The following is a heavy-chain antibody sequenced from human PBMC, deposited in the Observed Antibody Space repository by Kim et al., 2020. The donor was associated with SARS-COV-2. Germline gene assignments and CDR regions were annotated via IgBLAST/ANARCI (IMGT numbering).Heavy chain of an antibody. V-gene: IGHV3-20*01. D-gene: IGHD3-10*01. CDR1: GFTFDDYG. Sequence: GGSLRLSCAASGFTFDDYGMSWVRQAPGKGLEWVSGINWNGGSTGYADSVKGRFTISRDNAKNSLYLQMNSLRAEDTALYHCARNSGSGSLKWFDPWGQGTLVTVSS. CDR3: ARNSGSGSLKWFDP. J-gene: IGHJ5*02. CDR2: INWNGGST.